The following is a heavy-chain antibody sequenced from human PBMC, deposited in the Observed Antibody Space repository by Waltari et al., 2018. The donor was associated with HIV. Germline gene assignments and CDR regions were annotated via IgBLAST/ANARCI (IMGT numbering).Heavy chain of an antibody. CDR3: TRLSIVVVTAIDF. Sequence: QLQLQESGPGLVKPSETLSLTCTVSGGSISSSTYYWGWVRQPPGKGLEWLGNLYYSGSTYYHPSLKSRVTISVDTSKNQFSLKLSSVTAADTAVYYCTRLSIVVVTAIDFWGQGTLVTVSS. D-gene: IGHD2-21*02. V-gene: IGHV4-39*01. CDR1: GGSISSSTYY. J-gene: IGHJ4*02. CDR2: LYYSGST.